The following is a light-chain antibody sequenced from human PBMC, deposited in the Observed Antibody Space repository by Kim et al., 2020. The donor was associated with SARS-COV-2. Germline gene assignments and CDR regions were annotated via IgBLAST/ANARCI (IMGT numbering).Light chain of an antibody. CDR3: CSYAATKMV. CDR2: EGT. V-gene: IGLV2-11*03. Sequence: PGQAVTISCTGNSSDGGGYNYVPWDQQPPGKAPKPMIYEGTKRPSGVPDRFSGSKSGNTASLTIYGLQAEDEADYYCCSYAATKMVFGGGTKVTVL. CDR1: SSDGGGYNY. J-gene: IGLJ2*01.